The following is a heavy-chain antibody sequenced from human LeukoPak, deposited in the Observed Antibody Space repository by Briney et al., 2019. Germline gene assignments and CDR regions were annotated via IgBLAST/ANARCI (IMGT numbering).Heavy chain of an antibody. CDR2: SYYRSKWYN. D-gene: IGHD6-19*01. J-gene: IGHJ3*01. CDR3: ARVNSGWLDAFDF. Sequence: SQTLSLTCAISGASVSSNSAAWNWIRQSPSRGLEWLGRSYYRSKWYNDYAVSVKSRINITPDTSKNQFSLQLNSVTPEDTAVYYCARVNSGWLDAFDFWGQGTMVTVSS. V-gene: IGHV6-1*01. CDR1: GASVSSNSAA.